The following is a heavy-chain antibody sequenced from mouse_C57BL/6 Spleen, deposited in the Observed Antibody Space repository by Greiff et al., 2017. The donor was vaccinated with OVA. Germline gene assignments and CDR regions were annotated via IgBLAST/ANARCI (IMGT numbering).Heavy chain of an antibody. J-gene: IGHJ3*01. D-gene: IGHD2-4*01. CDR3: ARARYDDDVAWFAY. V-gene: IGHV1-55*01. CDR2: IYPGSGST. Sequence: QVQLQQPGAELVKPGASVKMSCKASGYTFTSYWITWVKQRPGQGLEWIGDIYPGSGSTNYNEKFKSKATLTVDTSSSTAYMPLSSLTSEDSAVYDCARARYDDDVAWFAYWGQGTLVTVSA. CDR1: GYTFTSYW.